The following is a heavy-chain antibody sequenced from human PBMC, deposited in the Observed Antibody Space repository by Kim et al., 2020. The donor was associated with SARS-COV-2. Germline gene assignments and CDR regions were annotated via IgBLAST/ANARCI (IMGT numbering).Heavy chain of an antibody. D-gene: IGHD6-13*01. V-gene: IGHV1-18*01. CDR3: ARDPDFEIAAAGVFDY. Sequence: QQVQGRVTMTTDTSTSTAYMELRSLRSDDTAVYYCARDPDFEIAAAGVFDYWGQGTLVTVSS. J-gene: IGHJ4*02.